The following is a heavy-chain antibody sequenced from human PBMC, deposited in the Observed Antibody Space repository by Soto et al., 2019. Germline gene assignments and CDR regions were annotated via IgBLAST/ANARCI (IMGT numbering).Heavy chain of an antibody. CDR2: INAGNGNT. Sequence: QVQLVQSGAEVKKPGASVKVSCKASGYTFTSYAMHWVRQAPGQRLEWMGWINAGNGNTKYSQKFQGRVTITRDTSASTADVELSSLRSEDTAVYYCSRRAVARVDYWGQGTLVTVSS. CDR1: GYTFTSYA. V-gene: IGHV1-3*01. CDR3: SRRAVARVDY. D-gene: IGHD2-15*01. J-gene: IGHJ4*02.